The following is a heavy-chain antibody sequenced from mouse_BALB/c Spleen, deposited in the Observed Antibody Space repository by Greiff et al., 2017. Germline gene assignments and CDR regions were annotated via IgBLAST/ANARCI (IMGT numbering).Heavy chain of an antibody. V-gene: IGHV5-17*02. D-gene: IGHD2-1*01. CDR3: AYSPYYAMDY. CDR1: GFTFSSFG. J-gene: IGHJ4*01. CDR2: ISSGSSTI. Sequence: EVKLVESGGGLVQPGGSRKLSCAASGFTFSSFGMHWVRQAPEKGLEWVAYISSGSSTIYYADTVKGRFTISRDNPKNTLFLQMTSLRSEDTAMYYCAYSPYYAMDYWGQGTSVTVSS.